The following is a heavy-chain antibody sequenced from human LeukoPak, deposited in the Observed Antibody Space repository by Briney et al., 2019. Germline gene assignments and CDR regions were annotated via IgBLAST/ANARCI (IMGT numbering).Heavy chain of an antibody. Sequence: ASVKVSCKASGGTFSSYAISWVRQAPGQGLEWMGGIIPIFGTANYAQKFQGRVTITADESTSTAYMELSSLRSEDTAVYYCARWNDVLLWFGEPFDAFDIWGQGTMVTVSS. V-gene: IGHV1-69*13. J-gene: IGHJ3*02. D-gene: IGHD3-10*01. CDR3: ARWNDVLLWFGEPFDAFDI. CDR2: IIPIFGTA. CDR1: GGTFSSYA.